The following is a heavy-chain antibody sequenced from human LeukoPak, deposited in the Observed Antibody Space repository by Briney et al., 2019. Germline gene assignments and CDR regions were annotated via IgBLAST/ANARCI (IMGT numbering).Heavy chain of an antibody. Sequence: ASVKVSCKASGYTFTSYGISWVRQAPGQGLEWMGGIIPIFGTANYAQKFQGRVTITADESTSTAYMELSSLRSEDTAVYYCARGNTFTLYYYYGMDVWGQGTTVTVSS. J-gene: IGHJ6*02. CDR3: ARGNTFTLYYYYGMDV. CDR2: IIPIFGTA. D-gene: IGHD3-16*01. CDR1: GYTFTSYG. V-gene: IGHV1-69*13.